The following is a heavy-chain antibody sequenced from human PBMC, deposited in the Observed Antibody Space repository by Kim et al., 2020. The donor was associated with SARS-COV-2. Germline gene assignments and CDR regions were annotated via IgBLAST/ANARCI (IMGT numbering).Heavy chain of an antibody. V-gene: IGHV3-9*01. CDR1: GFTFDDYA. CDR3: AKDKYSSGYSLDY. Sequence: GGSLRLSCAASGFTFDDYAMHWVRQAPGKGLEWVSGISWNCGSIAYADSVKGRFTISRDNAKNSLYLQMNSLRAEDTALYYCAKDKYSSGYSLDYWGQGTLVTVSS. J-gene: IGHJ4*02. CDR2: ISWNCGSI. D-gene: IGHD3-22*01.